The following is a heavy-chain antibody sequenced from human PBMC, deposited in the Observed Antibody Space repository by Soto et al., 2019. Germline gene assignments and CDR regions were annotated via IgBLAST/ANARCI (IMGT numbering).Heavy chain of an antibody. Sequence: QVQLLQSGAEVKKPGSSVMLSCKASGGTFSTYTLSWVRQAPGQGLEWMGGIVPAFGATNYAQKFQGRVTITAAESTSTAYMELSSLRSEDTAGYYCARRGEEYGAYSFAYWGQGTLVTVSS. D-gene: IGHD1-26*01. J-gene: IGHJ4*02. V-gene: IGHV1-69*12. CDR2: IVPAFGAT. CDR3: ARRGEEYGAYSFAY. CDR1: GGTFSTYT.